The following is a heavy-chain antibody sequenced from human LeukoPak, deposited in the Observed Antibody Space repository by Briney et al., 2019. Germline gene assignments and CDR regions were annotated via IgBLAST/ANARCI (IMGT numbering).Heavy chain of an antibody. J-gene: IGHJ3*02. Sequence: GASVKVSCKASGGTFSSYAISWVRQAPGQGLEWMGGIIPIFGTANFAQKFQGRVTITTDESTSTAYMELSSLRSEDTAVYYCARGASRLPHRGAFDIWGQGTMVTVSS. CDR3: ARGASRLPHRGAFDI. CDR1: GGTFSSYA. V-gene: IGHV1-69*05. D-gene: IGHD1-14*01. CDR2: IIPIFGTA.